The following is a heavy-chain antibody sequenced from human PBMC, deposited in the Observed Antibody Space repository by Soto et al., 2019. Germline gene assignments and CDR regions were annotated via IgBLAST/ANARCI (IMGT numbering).Heavy chain of an antibody. J-gene: IGHJ6*02. D-gene: IGHD6-6*01. CDR2: IYHSGST. CDR1: GGSISSSNC. CDR3: AREGDSSSSRIYYYYGMDV. V-gene: IGHV4-4*02. Sequence: QVQLQESGPGLVKPSGTLSLTCAVSGGSISSSNCWSWVRQPTGKGLEWIGEIYHSGSTNYNPSLKSRVTISVDQSKNQFSLKLSSVTAADTAVYYCAREGDSSSSRIYYYYGMDVWGQGTTVTVSS.